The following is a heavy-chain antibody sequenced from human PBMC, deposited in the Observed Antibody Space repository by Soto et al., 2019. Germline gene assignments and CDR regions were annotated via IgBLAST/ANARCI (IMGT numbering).Heavy chain of an antibody. Sequence: GVSLRLSCAASGFTFSSYAMSWVRQAPGKGLEWVSAISGSGGSTYYADSVKGRFTISRDNSKNTLYLQMNSLRAEDTAVYYCAKRPYRIAVADYFDYWGQGTMVTVYS. CDR3: AKRPYRIAVADYFDY. V-gene: IGHV3-23*01. J-gene: IGHJ4*02. CDR2: ISGSGGST. D-gene: IGHD6-19*01. CDR1: GFTFSSYA.